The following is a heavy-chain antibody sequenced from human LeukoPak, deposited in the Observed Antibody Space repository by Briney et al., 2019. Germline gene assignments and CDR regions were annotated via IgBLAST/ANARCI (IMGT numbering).Heavy chain of an antibody. Sequence: ASVKVSCKASGYTFTSYGISWVRQAPGQGLEWMGWISAYNGNTNYAQKLQGRVTMTTDTSTSTAYMELSSLRSEDTAVYYCARACPSATVVTPPCYWYFDLWGRGTLVTVSS. CDR1: GYTFTSYG. D-gene: IGHD4-23*01. CDR2: ISAYNGNT. V-gene: IGHV1-18*01. J-gene: IGHJ2*01. CDR3: ARACPSATVVTPPCYWYFDL.